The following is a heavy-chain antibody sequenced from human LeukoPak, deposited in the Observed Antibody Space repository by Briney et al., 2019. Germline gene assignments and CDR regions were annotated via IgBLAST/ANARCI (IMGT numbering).Heavy chain of an antibody. CDR1: GYTFTGYY. CDR2: INPNSGGS. V-gene: IGHV1-2*02. Sequence: ASVKVSCKASGYTFTGYYMHWVRQAPGQGLEWMGWINPNSGGSNYAQKFQGRVTMTRDTSISTAYMELSRLRSDDTAVYYCARLDKYGDYGLGDSDYWGQGTLVTVSS. J-gene: IGHJ4*02. D-gene: IGHD4-17*01. CDR3: ARLDKYGDYGLGDSDY.